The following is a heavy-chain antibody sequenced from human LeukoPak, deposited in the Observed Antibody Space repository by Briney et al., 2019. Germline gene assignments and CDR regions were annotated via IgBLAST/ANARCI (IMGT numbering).Heavy chain of an antibody. Sequence: GGSLRLSCAASGFTFSSYAMHWVRQAPGKGLEWVAVISYDGSNKYYADSVKGRFTISRDNSKNTLYLQMNSLRAEDTAVYYCAKGPRTLWSSGYYHVGYFDYWGQGTLVTVSS. CDR3: AKGPRTLWSSGYYHVGYFDY. J-gene: IGHJ4*02. D-gene: IGHD3-22*01. CDR1: GFTFSSYA. CDR2: ISYDGSNK. V-gene: IGHV3-30-3*01.